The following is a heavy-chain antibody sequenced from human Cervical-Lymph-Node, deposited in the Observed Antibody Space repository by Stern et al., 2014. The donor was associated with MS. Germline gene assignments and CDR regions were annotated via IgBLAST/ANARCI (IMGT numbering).Heavy chain of an antibody. CDR1: GYKFTNYY. J-gene: IGHJ4*02. CDR2: INPSGDST. Sequence: VQLVQSGAEVKKPGASVKISCKAPGYKFTNYYIHWMRQAPGQGPEWMGMINPSGDSTTYAQKFQGRVTMTRDTSTSTVYMELSRLRSEDAAVYYCASVRLGYWGQGTQVTVS. CDR3: ASVRLGY. D-gene: IGHD3-10*02. V-gene: IGHV1-46*01.